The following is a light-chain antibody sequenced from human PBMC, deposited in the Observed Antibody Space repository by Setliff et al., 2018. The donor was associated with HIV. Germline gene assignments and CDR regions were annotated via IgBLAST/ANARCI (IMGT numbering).Light chain of an antibody. CDR1: NIGSKS. V-gene: IGLV3-21*04. J-gene: IGLJ2*01. Sequence: SYELTQPPSVSVAPGKTARITCGGNNIGSKSVHWYQQKPGQAPVLVIYYDSDRPSGIPERFSASNSGNTATLTISRVEAGDEADYYCQVWDSSSDHVVFGGGTRSPS. CDR2: YDS. CDR3: QVWDSSSDHVV.